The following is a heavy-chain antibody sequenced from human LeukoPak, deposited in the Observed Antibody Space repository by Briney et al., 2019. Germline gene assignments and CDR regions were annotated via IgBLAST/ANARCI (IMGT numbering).Heavy chain of an antibody. CDR1: GYTFTSYG. CDR2: ISAYNGNT. J-gene: IGHJ6*02. Sequence: ASVKVSCKASGYTFTSYGISWVRQAPGQGLEWMGWISAYNGNTNYAQKLQGRVTMTTDTSTSTAYMELRSLRSDDTAVYYCAREGVITMVRGVEYYYYYGMDVWGQGTTVTVSS. D-gene: IGHD3-10*01. V-gene: IGHV1-18*01. CDR3: AREGVITMVRGVEYYYYYGMDV.